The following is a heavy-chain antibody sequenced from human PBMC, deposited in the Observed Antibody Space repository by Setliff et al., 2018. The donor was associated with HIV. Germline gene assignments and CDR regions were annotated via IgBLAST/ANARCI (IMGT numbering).Heavy chain of an antibody. Sequence: PSETLSLTCTVSAGSIRSSTYYWAWIRQPPGKGLEWIGTIYYSGSTYYNPSLKSRATISVDTSKNQFSLKLSPVTAADTAVYYCIIAYSSGWLAPMGFDSWGQGTLVTV. V-gene: IGHV4-39*01. CDR1: AGSIRSSTYY. CDR3: IIAYSSGWLAPMGFDS. CDR2: IYYSGST. D-gene: IGHD6-19*01. J-gene: IGHJ4*02.